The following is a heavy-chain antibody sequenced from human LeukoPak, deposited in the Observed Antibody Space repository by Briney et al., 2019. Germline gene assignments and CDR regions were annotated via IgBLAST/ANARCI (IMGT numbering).Heavy chain of an antibody. CDR1: GFTFTGYY. Sequence: GASVKVSCKASGFTFTGYYMHWVRQAPGQGLEWMGWINPNSGGTNYAQKFQGRVTMTRDTSISTAYMELSRLRSDDTAVYYCARPSEVRGEAWFDPWGQGTLVTVSS. D-gene: IGHD3-10*01. CDR3: ARPSEVRGEAWFDP. V-gene: IGHV1-2*02. J-gene: IGHJ5*02. CDR2: INPNSGGT.